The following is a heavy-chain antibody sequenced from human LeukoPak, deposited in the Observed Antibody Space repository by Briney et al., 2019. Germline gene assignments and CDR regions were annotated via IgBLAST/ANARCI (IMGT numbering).Heavy chain of an antibody. D-gene: IGHD1-26*01. J-gene: IGHJ4*02. CDR1: GGSISSSSYY. CDR2: IDKHGNGK. V-gene: IGHV3-7*01. CDR3: ARDAGWGYYDL. Sequence: PSETLSLTCTVSGGSISSSSYYWGWIRQPPGKGLEWVANIDKHGNGKYYVDSVKGRFAISRDYATNSVFLQMNSLRAEDTSVYYCARDAGWGYYDLWGQGTPVTVSS.